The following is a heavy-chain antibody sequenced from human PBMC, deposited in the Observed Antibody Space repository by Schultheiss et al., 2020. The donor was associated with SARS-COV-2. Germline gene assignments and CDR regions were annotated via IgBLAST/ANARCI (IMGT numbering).Heavy chain of an antibody. D-gene: IGHD3-16*01. CDR1: GFTFSDYA. CDR2: ISAGGENT. V-gene: IGHV3-23*01. Sequence: GGSLRLSCAASGFTFSDYAMHWVRQAPGKGLEWVSTISAGGENTYYADSVKGRFTISRDNSKNTLFLQMDSLGAEDTALYYCAKDRRDTLGLGALDYWGQGTLVTVSS. CDR3: AKDRRDTLGLGALDY. J-gene: IGHJ4*02.